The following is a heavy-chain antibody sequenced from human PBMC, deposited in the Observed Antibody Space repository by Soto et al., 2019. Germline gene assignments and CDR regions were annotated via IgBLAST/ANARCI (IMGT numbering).Heavy chain of an antibody. CDR1: GGTFSSFT. D-gene: IGHD1-26*01. CDR3: AKDRRADWESYYYYAMDV. V-gene: IGHV1-69*01. Sequence: QVQLVQSGAEVKKPGSSVKVSCKASGGTFSSFTISWVRQAPGQGLEWMGGIIPIYDTANYAQKFQGRVTITADASTRTAYMELSSLRSEDTAVYYCAKDRRADWESYYYYAMDVWGQGPTVTVSS. CDR2: IIPIYDTA. J-gene: IGHJ6*02.